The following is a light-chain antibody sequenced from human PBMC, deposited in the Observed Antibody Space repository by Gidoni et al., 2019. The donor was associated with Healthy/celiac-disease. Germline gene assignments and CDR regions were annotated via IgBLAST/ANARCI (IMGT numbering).Light chain of an antibody. Sequence: EIVMTQSPATLSVSPGERATLSCSASQSVSSNLAWYQQKPGPAPRLLIYGSSTRATGIPARFSGRGSGTAFTLTLSSLQSEDFSVYYCQQYNNWPPYTFGQXTKLEIK. V-gene: IGKV3-15*01. CDR3: QQYNNWPPYT. CDR1: QSVSSN. J-gene: IGKJ2*01. CDR2: GSS.